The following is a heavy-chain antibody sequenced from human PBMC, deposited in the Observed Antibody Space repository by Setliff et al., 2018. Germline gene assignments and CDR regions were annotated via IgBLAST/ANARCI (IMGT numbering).Heavy chain of an antibody. D-gene: IGHD3-3*01. J-gene: IGHJ4*02. CDR3: ARRETYYNFWSGYYAY. V-gene: IGHV4-31*03. CDR1: GGSISSVGYF. CDR2: IYYSGST. Sequence: SETLSLTCTVSGGSISSVGYFWSWIRQHPGKGLEWIGYIYYSGSTYSNPSLKSRVTISVDTSKNQFSLKLSSVTAADTAVYYCARRETYYNFWSGYYAYWGQGTLVTVSS.